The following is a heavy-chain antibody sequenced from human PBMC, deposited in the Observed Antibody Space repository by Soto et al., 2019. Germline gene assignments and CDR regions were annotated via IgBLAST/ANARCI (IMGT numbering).Heavy chain of an antibody. Sequence: ASVKVSCKASGYTFTGYYMHWVRQAPGQGLEWMGWINPNSGGTNYAQKFQGRVTMTRDTSISTAYMELSRLRSDDTAGYYCARGRIIPVHWFDPWRQGTLVTVS. CDR3: ARGRIIPVHWFDP. CDR1: GYTFTGYY. CDR2: INPNSGGT. V-gene: IGHV1-2*02. J-gene: IGHJ5*02. D-gene: IGHD3-16*01.